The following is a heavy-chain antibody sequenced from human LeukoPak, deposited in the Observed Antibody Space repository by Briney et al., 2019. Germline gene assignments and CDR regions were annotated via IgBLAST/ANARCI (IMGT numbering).Heavy chain of an antibody. V-gene: IGHV4-59*01. J-gene: IGHJ6*04. CDR1: GGSISSYY. D-gene: IGHD3-16*01. CDR3: ARGFYGNYYYYGMDV. Sequence: SETLSLTCTVSGGSISSYYWSWIRQPPGKGLEWIGYIYYSGSTNYNPPLKSRVTISVDTSKNQFSLTLSSVTAADTAVYYCARGFYGNYYYYGMDVWGKGTTVTVSS. CDR2: IYYSGST.